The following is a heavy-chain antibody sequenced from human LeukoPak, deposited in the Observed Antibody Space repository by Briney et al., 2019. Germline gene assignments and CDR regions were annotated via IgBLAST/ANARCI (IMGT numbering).Heavy chain of an antibody. V-gene: IGHV4-59*12. CDR3: ARGGYSGYETTLDY. CDR2: IYYSGST. Sequence: SETLSLTCAVYGGSFSGYYWSWIRQPPGKGLEWIGYIYYSGSTNYNPSLKSRVTISVDTSKNQFSLKLSSVTAADTAVYYCARGGYSGYETTLDYWGQGTLVTVSS. CDR1: GGSFSGYY. J-gene: IGHJ4*02. D-gene: IGHD5-12*01.